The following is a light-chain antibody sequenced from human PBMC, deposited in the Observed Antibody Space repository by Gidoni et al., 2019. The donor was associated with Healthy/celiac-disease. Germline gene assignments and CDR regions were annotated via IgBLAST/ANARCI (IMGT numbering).Light chain of an antibody. Sequence: EIVFTPSPGTLSLSPGERATLSGRASQSVSSSYLAWYQQKPGQAPRLLIYGASSRATGIPDRFSGSGSGTDFTLTISRLEPEDFAVYYCQQYGSSPRTFGQETKVEIK. CDR3: QQYGSSPRT. V-gene: IGKV3-20*01. CDR2: GAS. CDR1: QSVSSSY. J-gene: IGKJ1*01.